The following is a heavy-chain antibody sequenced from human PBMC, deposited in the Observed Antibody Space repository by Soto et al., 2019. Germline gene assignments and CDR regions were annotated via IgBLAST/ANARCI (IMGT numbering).Heavy chain of an antibody. CDR3: VAVRQHYFDF. CDR2: IYYSGST. Sequence: SETLSLTCTVSGGSISSGAYYWSWIRQHPGKGLEWIGYIYYSGSTYSNPSLKSRVAISVDKSKNQFSLKLSSVTAADTAVYYCVAVRQHYFDFWGQGTLVTVSS. CDR1: GGSISSGAYY. J-gene: IGHJ4*02. V-gene: IGHV4-31*03. D-gene: IGHD1-1*01.